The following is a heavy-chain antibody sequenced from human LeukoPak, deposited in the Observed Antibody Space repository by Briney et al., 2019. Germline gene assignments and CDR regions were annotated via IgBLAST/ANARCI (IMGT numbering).Heavy chain of an antibody. V-gene: IGHV4-31*03. J-gene: IGHJ4*02. D-gene: IGHD7-27*01. CDR3: ARESRLGMALGFDY. CDR2: IYYSGST. CDR1: GGSISSGGYY. Sequence: SETLSLTCTVSGGSISSGGYYWSWIRQHPGKGLEWIGYIYYSGSTYYNPSLKSRVTISVDTSKNQFSLKLSSVTAADTAVYYCARESRLGMALGFDYWGQGTLVTVSS.